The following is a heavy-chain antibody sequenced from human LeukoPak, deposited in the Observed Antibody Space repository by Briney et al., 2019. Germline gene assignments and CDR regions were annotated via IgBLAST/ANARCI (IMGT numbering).Heavy chain of an antibody. CDR1: GYAFSSYG. CDR2: VGPYNRKT. J-gene: IGHJ4*02. D-gene: IGHD1-7*01. V-gene: IGHV1-18*01. CDR3: ARGAPRGVWNFYFDY. Sequence: ASVKVSCKASGYAFSSYGIGWGRQAPGQGLEWMGWVGPYNRKTNYSQKFQGRVTMTTDTSTNTAYLELRTLRSDDTAVYYCARGAPRGVWNFYFDYWGQGTLVTVSS.